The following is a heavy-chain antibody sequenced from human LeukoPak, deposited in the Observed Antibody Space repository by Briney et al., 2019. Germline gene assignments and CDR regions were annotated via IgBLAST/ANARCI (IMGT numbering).Heavy chain of an antibody. J-gene: IGHJ4*02. V-gene: IGHV4-39*07. CDR3: ARDQASTIFGVVIPSNFDY. CDR2: IYYSGST. Sequence: SETLSLTCTVSGGSISSSSYYWGWIRQPPGKGLEWIGSIYYSGSTYYNPSLRSRVTISVDTSKNQFSLKLSSVTAADTAVYYCARDQASTIFGVVIPSNFDYWGQGTLVTVSS. CDR1: GGSISSSSYY. D-gene: IGHD3-3*01.